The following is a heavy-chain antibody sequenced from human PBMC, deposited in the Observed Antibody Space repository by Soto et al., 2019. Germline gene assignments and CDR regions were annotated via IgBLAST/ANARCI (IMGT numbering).Heavy chain of an antibody. V-gene: IGHV3-15*01. D-gene: IGHD3-9*01. Sequence: GGSLRLSCAASGFSFSNAWMSWVRQAPGKGLEWVGRIKSKTDGGTTDYAAPVKGRFTISRDDSKSIAYLQMNSLKTEDTAVYYCTRGGDILTGYYSLGMDVWGQGTTVTVSS. CDR3: TRGGDILTGYYSLGMDV. CDR2: IKSKTDGGTT. J-gene: IGHJ6*02. CDR1: GFSFSNAW.